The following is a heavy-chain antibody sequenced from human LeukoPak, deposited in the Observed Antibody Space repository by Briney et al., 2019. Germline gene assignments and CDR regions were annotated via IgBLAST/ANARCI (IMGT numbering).Heavy chain of an antibody. CDR3: AKDHTYDILTGYYYFDY. CDR1: AFTFRSYG. CDR2: ISYDGSNK. V-gene: IGHV3-30*18. D-gene: IGHD3-9*01. Sequence: PGRSLRLSCAASAFTFRSYGMHWVRQAPGKGLEWVAVISYDGSNKYYAESVKGRFTISRDNSKNTLYLQMNSLRDEDTAVYYCAKDHTYDILTGYYYFDYWGQGTLVTVSS. J-gene: IGHJ4*02.